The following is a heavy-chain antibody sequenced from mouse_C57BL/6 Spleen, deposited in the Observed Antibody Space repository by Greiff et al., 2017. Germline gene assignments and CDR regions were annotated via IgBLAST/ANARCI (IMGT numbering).Heavy chain of an antibody. J-gene: IGHJ3*01. D-gene: IGHD2-3*01. CDR3: AREAVTKGFAY. CDR2: IHPNSGST. V-gene: IGHV1-64*01. CDR1: GYTFTSYW. Sequence: QVQLQQPGAELVKPGASVTLSCKASGYTFTSYWMHWVKQRPGQGLEWIGMIHPNSGSTNYNEKFKSKATLTVDKSSSTAYMQLSSLTSEDSAVYYCAREAVTKGFAYWGQGTLVTVSA.